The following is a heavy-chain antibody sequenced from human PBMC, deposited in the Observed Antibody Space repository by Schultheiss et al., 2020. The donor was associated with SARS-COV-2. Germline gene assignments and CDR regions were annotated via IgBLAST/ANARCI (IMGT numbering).Heavy chain of an antibody. J-gene: IGHJ3*02. D-gene: IGHD1-26*01. CDR3: ARPAEPDSGSYWHAFDI. CDR1: GYGFASYW. V-gene: IGHV5-51*01. Sequence: GGSLRLSCQGSGYGFASYWIGWVRQLPGKDLEWMGIIYPGDSDTKYSPSFQGQVTISADKSISTAYLQWSSLKASDTAMYYCARPAEPDSGSYWHAFDIWGQGTMVTVSS. CDR2: IYPGDSDT.